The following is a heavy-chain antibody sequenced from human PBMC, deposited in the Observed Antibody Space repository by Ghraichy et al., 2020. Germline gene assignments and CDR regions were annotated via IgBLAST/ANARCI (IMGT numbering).Heavy chain of an antibody. Sequence: SQTLSLTCTVSGGSISSGGYYWIWIRQHPGKGLEWIGYIYYSGSTYYNPSLKSRVTISVDTSKNQFSLKLSSVTAADTAVYYCARDRDSSGWHWYFDLWGRGTLVTVSS. CDR2: IYYSGST. V-gene: IGHV4-31*03. CDR3: ARDRDSSGWHWYFDL. J-gene: IGHJ2*01. CDR1: GGSISSGGYY. D-gene: IGHD6-19*01.